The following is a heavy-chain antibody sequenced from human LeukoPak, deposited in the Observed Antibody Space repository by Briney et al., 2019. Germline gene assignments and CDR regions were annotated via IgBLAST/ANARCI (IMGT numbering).Heavy chain of an antibody. D-gene: IGHD1-26*01. Sequence: PSETLSLTCTVSGGSISSYYWSLIRQPAGKGLEWIGRIYTSGSTNYNPSLKSRVTMSVDTSKNQFSLKLSSVTAADTAVYYCARRSVGATEGPFDYWGQGTLVTVSS. V-gene: IGHV4-4*07. CDR2: IYTSGST. J-gene: IGHJ4*02. CDR1: GGSISSYY. CDR3: ARRSVGATEGPFDY.